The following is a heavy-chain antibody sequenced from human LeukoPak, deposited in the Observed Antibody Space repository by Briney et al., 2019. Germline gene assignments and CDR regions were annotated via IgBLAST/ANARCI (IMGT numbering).Heavy chain of an antibody. Sequence: TGGSLRLSCSASGFTFSSYAMHWVRQAPGKGLEYVSAISSNGGSTYYADSVKGRFTISRDNSKNTLYLQMSSLRAVATAEYYCVTAPGTQLWTSAYNWFDPWGQGTLVTVSS. J-gene: IGHJ5*02. CDR1: GFTFSSYA. V-gene: IGHV3-64D*09. CDR3: VTAPGTQLWTSAYNWFDP. D-gene: IGHD5-18*01. CDR2: ISSNGGST.